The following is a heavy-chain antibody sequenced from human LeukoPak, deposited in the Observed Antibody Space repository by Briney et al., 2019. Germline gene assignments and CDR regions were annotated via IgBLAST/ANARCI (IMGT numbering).Heavy chain of an antibody. D-gene: IGHD2-2*01. J-gene: IGHJ6*03. CDR2: ISSSSSYI. V-gene: IGHV3-21*01. CDR3: ARDGVAVPAAPSTNYYMDV. Sequence: GGSLRLSCAASGFTFSSYSMNWVRQAPGKGLEWVSSISSSSSYIYYADSVKGRFTISRDNAKNSLYLQMNSLRAEDTAVYYCARDGVAVPAAPSTNYYMDVWGKGTTVTVSS. CDR1: GFTFSSYS.